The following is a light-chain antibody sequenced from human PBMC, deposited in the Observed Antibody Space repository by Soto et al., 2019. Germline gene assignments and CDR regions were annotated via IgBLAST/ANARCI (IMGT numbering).Light chain of an antibody. J-gene: IGLJ1*01. CDR2: DVS. CDR1: SSDVGGYNY. Sequence: QSVLTQPASVSGSPGQSITISCSGTSSDVGGYNYVSWYQQHPGKAPKLMISDVSNRPSGVSNRFSGSKSGNTASLTISGLQAEDEADYSCSSYTSSSTLSYVFGTGTKVTVL. V-gene: IGLV2-14*01. CDR3: SSYTSSSTLSYV.